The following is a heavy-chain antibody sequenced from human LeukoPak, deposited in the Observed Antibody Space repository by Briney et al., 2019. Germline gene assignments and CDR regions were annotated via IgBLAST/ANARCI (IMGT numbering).Heavy chain of an antibody. CDR3: AKDGYSSSWYLDYYYYCMDV. CDR2: ISGSGGST. V-gene: IGHV3-23*01. D-gene: IGHD6-13*01. J-gene: IGHJ6*03. Sequence: TGGSLRLSCAASGYTFSSYAMSWVHQAPGKGLEWVSAISGSGGSTYYADSVKGRFTISRDNSKNTLYLQMNSLRAEDTAVYYCAKDGYSSSWYLDYYYYCMDVWGKGTTVTVSS. CDR1: GYTFSSYA.